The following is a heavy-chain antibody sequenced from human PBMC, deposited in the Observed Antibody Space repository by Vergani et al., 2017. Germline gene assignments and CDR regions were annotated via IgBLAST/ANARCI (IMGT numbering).Heavy chain of an antibody. D-gene: IGHD6-13*01. Sequence: EVQLLESGGGLVQPGGSLRLSCAASGFIFSSYAMSWVRQAPGKGLEWVSAISGSGGSTYYADSVKGRFTISRDNSKNTLYLQMNSLRAEDTAVYYCAATLGSIAAAVVVFDYWGQGTLVTVSS. CDR1: GFIFSSYA. J-gene: IGHJ4*02. CDR2: ISGSGGST. CDR3: AATLGSIAAAVVVFDY. V-gene: IGHV3-23*01.